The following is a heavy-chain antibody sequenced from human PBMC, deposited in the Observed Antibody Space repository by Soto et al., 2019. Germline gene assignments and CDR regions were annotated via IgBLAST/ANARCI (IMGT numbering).Heavy chain of an antibody. V-gene: IGHV4-30-2*01. CDR1: GGSISSGGYS. CDR2: IYHSGST. J-gene: IGHJ4*02. Sequence: QLQLQESGSGLVKPSQTLSLTCAVSGGSISSGGYSWSWIRQPPGKGLEWIGYIYHSGSTYYNPSPKSWVTILVERFQNPVLLELGFVAAGGKAVDYWARGGGGALWYWGQGNLGTLSS. D-gene: IGHD3-16*01. CDR3: ARGGGGALWY.